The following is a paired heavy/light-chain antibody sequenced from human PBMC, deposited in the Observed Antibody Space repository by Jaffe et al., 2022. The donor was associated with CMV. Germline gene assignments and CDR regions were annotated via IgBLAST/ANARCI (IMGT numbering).Light chain of an antibody. V-gene: IGKV3-20*01. J-gene: IGKJ1*01. CDR3: QQYGHGT. CDR2: GAS. Sequence: EIVLTQSPGTLSLSPGERATLSCRASQSVSSSYLAWYQQKPGQAPRLLIYGASSRATGIPDRFSGSGSGTDFTLTISRLEPEDFAVYYCQQYGHGTFGQGTKVEIK. CDR1: QSVSSSY.
Heavy chain of an antibody. CDR2: MNPNSGNT. Sequence: QVQLVQSGAEVKKPGASVKVSCKASGYTFTSYDINWVRQATGQGLEWMGWMNPNSGNTGYAQKFQGRVTMTRNTSISTAYMELSSLRSEDTAVYYCARGPPIAGWLQLLGNYYYGMDVWGQGTTVTVSS. J-gene: IGHJ6*02. D-gene: IGHD5-12*01. V-gene: IGHV1-8*01. CDR1: GYTFTSYD. CDR3: ARGPPIAGWLQLLGNYYYGMDV.